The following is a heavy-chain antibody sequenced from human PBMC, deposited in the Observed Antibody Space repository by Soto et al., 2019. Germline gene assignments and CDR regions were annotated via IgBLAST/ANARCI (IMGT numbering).Heavy chain of an antibody. CDR2: ISGSGGST. CDR3: AKDPNRPGYYYLDV. J-gene: IGHJ6*03. V-gene: IGHV3-23*01. CDR1: GFTFSSYA. Sequence: PGGSLRLSCAASGFTFSSYAMSWVRQAPGKGLEWVSAISGSGGSTYYADSVKGRFTISRDNSKNTLYLQMNSLRAEDTAVYYSAKDPNRPGYYYLDVWGKGTTVPVSS.